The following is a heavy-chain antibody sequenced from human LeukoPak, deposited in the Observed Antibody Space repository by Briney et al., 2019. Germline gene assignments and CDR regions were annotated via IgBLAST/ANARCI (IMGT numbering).Heavy chain of an antibody. V-gene: IGHV3-30*04. Sequence: GGSLRLSCAASGFTFSSYVMHWVRQAPGKGLEWVAIISYDGSNEYYADSVKGRFTISRDNSKNTLYLQMNSLRAADTAVYYCARELQLERLAFGKEGSAFDYWGQGTLVTVSS. J-gene: IGHJ4*02. CDR1: GFTFSSYV. D-gene: IGHD1-1*01. CDR2: ISYDGSNE. CDR3: ARELQLERLAFGKEGSAFDY.